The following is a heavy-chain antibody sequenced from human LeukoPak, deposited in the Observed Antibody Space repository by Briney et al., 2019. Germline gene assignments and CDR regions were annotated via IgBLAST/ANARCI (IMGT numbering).Heavy chain of an antibody. Sequence: ASVKVSCKASGYTFTSYYMHWVRQAPGQGLEWMGIINPSGGSTSYAQKFQGRVTMTRDTSSSTVYMELSSLRSEDTAVYYCARDRVAARLRILYGMDVWGQGTTVTVSS. CDR3: ARDRVAARLRILYGMDV. CDR2: INPSGGST. J-gene: IGHJ6*02. CDR1: GYTFTSYY. D-gene: IGHD6-6*01. V-gene: IGHV1-46*01.